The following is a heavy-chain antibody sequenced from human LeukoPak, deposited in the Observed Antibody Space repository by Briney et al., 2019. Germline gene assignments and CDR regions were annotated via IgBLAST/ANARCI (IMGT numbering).Heavy chain of an antibody. CDR1: GFTFGSYA. CDR3: ASQYYYDSSGYDGIA. D-gene: IGHD3-22*01. V-gene: IGHV3-30-3*01. CDR2: ISYDGSNK. Sequence: PGGSLRLSCAASGFTFGSYAMHWVRQAPGKGLEWVAVISYDGSNKYYADSVKGRFTISRDNSKNTLYLQMNSLRAEDTAVYYCASQYYYDSSGYDGIAWGQGTLVTVSS. J-gene: IGHJ5*02.